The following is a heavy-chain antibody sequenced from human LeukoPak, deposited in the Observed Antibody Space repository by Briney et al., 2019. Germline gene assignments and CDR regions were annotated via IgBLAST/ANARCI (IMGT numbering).Heavy chain of an antibody. J-gene: IGHJ6*03. Sequence: HPGGSLRLSCAASGFTFSSYWMHWVRQAPGKGLVWVSRINSDGSSTSYADSVKGRFTISRDNAKNTLYLQMNSLRAEDTAVYYCARGGWFGELVRRFGYYYYYMDVWGKGTTVTVSS. CDR3: ARGGWFGELVRRFGYYYYYMDV. V-gene: IGHV3-74*01. D-gene: IGHD3-10*01. CDR2: INSDGSST. CDR1: GFTFSSYW.